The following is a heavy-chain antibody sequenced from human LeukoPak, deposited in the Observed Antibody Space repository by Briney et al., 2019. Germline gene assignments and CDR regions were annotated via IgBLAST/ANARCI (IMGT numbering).Heavy chain of an antibody. CDR3: ASVRRWLLGPSGYYFDY. CDR2: IYYSGST. CDR1: GGPISSHY. V-gene: IGHV4-59*11. Sequence: SETLSLTCTVSGGPISSHYWSWLRQPPGKGLEWIGYIYYSGSTNYNPSLKSRVTISVDTSKNQFSLKLSSVPAADTAVYYCASVRRWLLGPSGYYFDYWGQGTLVTVSS. J-gene: IGHJ4*02. D-gene: IGHD3-22*01.